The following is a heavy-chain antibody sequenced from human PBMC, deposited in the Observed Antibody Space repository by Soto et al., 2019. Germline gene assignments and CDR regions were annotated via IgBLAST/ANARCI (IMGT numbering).Heavy chain of an antibody. J-gene: IGHJ6*02. Sequence: GGSLRLSCAASGFTFSSYWMSWVRQAPGKGLEWVANIKQDGSGKYCVDSVKGRFTISRDNAKNSLYLQMNSLRAEDTAVYYCARHYYGSWPYYYYGMDVWGQGTTVTVSS. CDR3: ARHYYGSWPYYYYGMDV. CDR2: IKQDGSGK. D-gene: IGHD3-10*01. CDR1: GFTFSSYW. V-gene: IGHV3-7*01.